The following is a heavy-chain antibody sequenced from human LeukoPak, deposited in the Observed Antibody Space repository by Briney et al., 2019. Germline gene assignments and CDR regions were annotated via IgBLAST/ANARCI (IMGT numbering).Heavy chain of an antibody. D-gene: IGHD2-15*01. J-gene: IGHJ4*02. CDR2: INPNSGGT. V-gene: IGHV1-2*02. CDR3: ARGALVVVAAIGDY. CDR1: GYTFTGYY. Sequence: ASVQVSCQASGYTFTGYYMHWVRQAPGQGLEWMGWINPNSGGTNYAQKFQGRVTMTRDTSISTAYMELSRLRSDDTAVYYCARGALVVVAAIGDYWGQGTLVTVSS.